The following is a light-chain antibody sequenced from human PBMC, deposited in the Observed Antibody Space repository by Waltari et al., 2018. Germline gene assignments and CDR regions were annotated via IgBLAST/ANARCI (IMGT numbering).Light chain of an antibody. Sequence: QSALTQPASVSGSPGQSITIPFPGTSSDFGRYNLVSWYQQHPGKAPKLMIYEVSKRPSGVSNRFSGSKSGNTASLTISGLQAEDEADYYCCSYAGSSTFVFGGGTKLTVL. CDR1: SSDFGRYNL. CDR2: EVS. J-gene: IGLJ2*01. CDR3: CSYAGSSTFV. V-gene: IGLV2-23*02.